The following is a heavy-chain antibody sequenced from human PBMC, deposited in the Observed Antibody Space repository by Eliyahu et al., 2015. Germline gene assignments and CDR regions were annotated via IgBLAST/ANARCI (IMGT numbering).Heavy chain of an antibody. V-gene: IGHV5-51*01. Sequence: EVQLVQSGAEVKKPGESLKXSCKGSGYSFASXWIAWVVRQPPGKGPEWMGNIYPGDSEIRYRPSFQGQVTISADKSISTAYLQWSSLQASDTAMYYCARLGAAGQKNYYDFYFMDVWGKGTTVTVSS. CDR3: ARLGAAGQKNYYDFYFMDV. CDR2: IYPGDSEI. CDR1: GYSFASXW. J-gene: IGHJ6*03. D-gene: IGHD6-13*01.